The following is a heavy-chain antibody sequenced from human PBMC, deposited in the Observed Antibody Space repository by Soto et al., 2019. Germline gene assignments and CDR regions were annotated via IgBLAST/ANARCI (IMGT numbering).Heavy chain of an antibody. D-gene: IGHD5-12*01. CDR2: TFYRSKYYS. Sequence: SQTLSLTCAISGDSVSSNSAAWNWIRQSPSRGLEWLGRTFYRSKYYSEYAISVKSRITINPDTSKNQFSLHLRSVTPEDTAVYYCARGRHSTSSETVSTPPFNYWGRGTLVTVSS. CDR1: GDSVSSNSAA. J-gene: IGHJ4*02. CDR3: ARGRHSTSSETVSTPPFNY. V-gene: IGHV6-1*01.